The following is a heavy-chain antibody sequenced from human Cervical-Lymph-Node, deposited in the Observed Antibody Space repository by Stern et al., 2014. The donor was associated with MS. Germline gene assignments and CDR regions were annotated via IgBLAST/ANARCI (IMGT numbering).Heavy chain of an antibody. V-gene: IGHV1-46*03. D-gene: IGHD1-7*01. Sequence: QVQLMQSGAEVKKPGASVKVSCKASGYTFTSYYMHWVRQAPGQGLEWMGIINPSGGSTSYAQKFQGRVTMTRDPSTSTVYMELSSLRSEDTAVYYCARVSQLELAFDYWGQGTLVTVSS. CDR2: INPSGGST. CDR3: ARVSQLELAFDY. CDR1: GYTFTSYY. J-gene: IGHJ4*02.